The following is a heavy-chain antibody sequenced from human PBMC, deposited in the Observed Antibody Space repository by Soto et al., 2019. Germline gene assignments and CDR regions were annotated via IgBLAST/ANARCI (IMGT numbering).Heavy chain of an antibody. CDR3: ARATSFSGHHGY. CDR1: GGSFSSGGYY. Sequence: SETLSLTCTVSGGSFSSGGYYWSWIRQLPGKGLEWIGYICYSGSTYYNPSLKSRFTISLDTSKNQFSLKLSSVTAADTAVYYCARATSFSGHHGYWGQGTLVTVSS. CDR2: ICYSGST. D-gene: IGHD2-8*02. V-gene: IGHV4-31*03. J-gene: IGHJ4*02.